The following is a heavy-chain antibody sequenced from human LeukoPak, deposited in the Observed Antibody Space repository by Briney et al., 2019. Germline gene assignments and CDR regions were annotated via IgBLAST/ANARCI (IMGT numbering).Heavy chain of an antibody. Sequence: GGSLRLSCAASGFTFSNYEMNWVRQAPGKGLEWVPYITTSDRTIYYADSVKGRFTISRDNAKNLLYLQMNSLRAEDTAVYYCARETDSTLFDYWGQGTLVTVSS. D-gene: IGHD2-2*01. CDR3: ARETDSTLFDY. V-gene: IGHV3-48*03. J-gene: IGHJ4*02. CDR2: ITTSDRTI. CDR1: GFTFSNYE.